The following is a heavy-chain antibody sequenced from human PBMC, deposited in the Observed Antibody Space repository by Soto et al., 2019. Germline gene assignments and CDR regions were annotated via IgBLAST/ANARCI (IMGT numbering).Heavy chain of an antibody. Sequence: PGGSLRLSCVASGFTFSNYVMSWVRQAPGKGLEWVSSISNSGGGTYYADSVRGRFTISRDNSKNTLYLQMNSLRAEDTAVYYCAKEDVGGYYYSGLWGRGTLVTVSS. V-gene: IGHV3-23*01. CDR2: ISNSGGGT. D-gene: IGHD1-26*01. CDR1: GFTFSNYV. CDR3: AKEDVGGYYYSGL. J-gene: IGHJ4*02.